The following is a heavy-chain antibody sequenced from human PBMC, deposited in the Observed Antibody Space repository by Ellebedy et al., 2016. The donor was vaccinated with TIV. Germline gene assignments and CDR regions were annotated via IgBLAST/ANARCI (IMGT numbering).Heavy chain of an antibody. D-gene: IGHD4-23*01. J-gene: IGHJ4*02. V-gene: IGHV3-66*01. Sequence: GESLKISCAASGFSLNINYMSWVRQAPGRGLEWVSVIYSGGSTYYADSVKGSFTVSRDNSKNTLYLQMTSLRAEDKAVYYCARTHDDYGGNWAFDYWGQGTLVTVSS. CDR1: GFSLNINY. CDR3: ARTHDDYGGNWAFDY. CDR2: IYSGGST.